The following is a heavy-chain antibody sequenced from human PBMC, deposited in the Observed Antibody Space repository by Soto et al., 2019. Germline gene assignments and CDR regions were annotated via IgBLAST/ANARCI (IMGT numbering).Heavy chain of an antibody. CDR2: IYHSGST. D-gene: IGHD3-22*01. CDR3: ASADSSGYYFDYFDY. CDR1: GGSISSSNW. V-gene: IGHV4-4*02. J-gene: IGHJ4*02. Sequence: SETLSLSCAVSGGSISSSNWWSWVRQPPGKGLEWIGEIYHSGSTNYNPSLKSRVTISVDKSKNQFSLKLSSVTAADTAVHYCASADSSGYYFDYFDYWGQGTLVTVSS.